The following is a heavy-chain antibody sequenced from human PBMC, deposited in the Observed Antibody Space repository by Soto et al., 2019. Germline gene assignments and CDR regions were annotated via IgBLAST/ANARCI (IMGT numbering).Heavy chain of an antibody. CDR2: IIPMVRVA. CDR3: STNYGSGRAPFDY. D-gene: IGHD3-10*01. Sequence: QVQLVQSGAELKKPGSSVKVSCTASVYTFNFYAMNWVRQAPGQGPEWMGRIIPMVRVANYAQKFQGRVTILADKSTSTSFKVLSRLRSEDTAGYYCSTNYGSGRAPFDYLGHGTPVTVSS. J-gene: IGHJ4*01. CDR1: VYTFNFYA. V-gene: IGHV1-69*02.